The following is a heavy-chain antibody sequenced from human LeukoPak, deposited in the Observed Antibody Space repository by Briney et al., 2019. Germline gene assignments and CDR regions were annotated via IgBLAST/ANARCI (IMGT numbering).Heavy chain of an antibody. CDR3: ARGPQVGAFDL. D-gene: IGHD1-26*01. CDR2: INPSGGST. CDR1: GYTFIAYY. J-gene: IGHJ3*01. Sequence: ASVKVSCKASGYTFIAYYIHWVRQAPGQGLEWMGIINPSGGSTTYAQNFQGRVTMTRDTSTSAVYMELSSLRSEDTAVYYCARGPQVGAFDLWGQGTMVTVSS. V-gene: IGHV1-46*01.